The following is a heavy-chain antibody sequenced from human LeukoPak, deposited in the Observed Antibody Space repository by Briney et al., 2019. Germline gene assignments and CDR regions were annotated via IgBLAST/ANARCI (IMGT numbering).Heavy chain of an antibody. CDR1: GFTFSKYV. Sequence: GGSLRLSCAASGFTFSKYVMSWVREAAGPGLDCVSAISGSAGSTHYADSVKGRLTISRDNDKNSLYLQMNSLRAEDTAVYYCARDETSFPIAVAGTRWFDPWGQGTLVTVSS. V-gene: IGHV3-23*01. J-gene: IGHJ5*02. D-gene: IGHD6-19*01. CDR3: ARDETSFPIAVAGTRWFDP. CDR2: ISGSAGST.